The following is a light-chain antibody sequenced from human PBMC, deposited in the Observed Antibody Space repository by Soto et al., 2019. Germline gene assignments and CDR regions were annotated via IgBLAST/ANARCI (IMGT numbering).Light chain of an antibody. J-gene: IGKJ5*01. Sequence: EIVMTQSPATLSVSPWEIATLSCRASQNVTSYLAWYQQKPGQAPRLLIYDASNRATGMPARFSGSGSGTEFTLTISSLHSEDFAVYYCQHHDNCPTSFGQGTRLEIK. CDR1: QNVTSY. CDR3: QHHDNCPTS. CDR2: DAS. V-gene: IGKV3D-15*01.